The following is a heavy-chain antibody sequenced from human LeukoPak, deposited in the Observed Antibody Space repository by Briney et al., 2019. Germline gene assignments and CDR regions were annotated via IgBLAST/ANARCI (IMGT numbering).Heavy chain of an antibody. D-gene: IGHD3-16*02. CDR3: ARDDYVWGSYRDAFDI. CDR1: GGSFSGYY. V-gene: IGHV4-34*01. J-gene: IGHJ3*02. Sequence: SETLSLTCAVYGGSFSGYYWSWIRQPPGKGLEWIGEINHSGSTNYNPSLKSRVTISVDTSKNQFSLKLSSMTAADTAVYYCARDDYVWGSYRDAFDIWGQGTMVTVSS. CDR2: INHSGST.